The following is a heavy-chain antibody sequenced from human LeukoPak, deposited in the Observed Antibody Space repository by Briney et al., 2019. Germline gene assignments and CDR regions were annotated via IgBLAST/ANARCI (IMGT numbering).Heavy chain of an antibody. V-gene: IGHV1-69*13. CDR2: IIPIFGTP. CDR1: VGTFIDYA. CDR3: ARERKYYYYSCALPAAFAI. J-gene: IGHJ3*02. Sequence: SVTLSCKASVGTFIDYAIRWVRQAPGHGLEWMGGIIPIFGTPNYTQKFQCRVKITADELTRPAYMEVGSLRSEDTALYYCARERKYYYYSCALPAAFAIWGQRTMVTVSS. D-gene: IGHD3-22*01.